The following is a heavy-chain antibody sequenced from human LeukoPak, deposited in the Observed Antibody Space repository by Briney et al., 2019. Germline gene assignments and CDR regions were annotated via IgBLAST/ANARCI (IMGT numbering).Heavy chain of an antibody. CDR2: ISYDGSNK. Sequence: GGSLRLSCAASGFTFSSYAMHWVRQAPGKGLEWVAVISYDGSNKYYADSVKGRFTISRDNSKNTLYLQMNSLRAEDTAVYYCARVRTGSGYLDYWGQGTLVTVSS. CDR1: GFTFSSYA. D-gene: IGHD3-10*01. CDR3: ARVRTGSGYLDY. V-gene: IGHV3-30*04. J-gene: IGHJ4*02.